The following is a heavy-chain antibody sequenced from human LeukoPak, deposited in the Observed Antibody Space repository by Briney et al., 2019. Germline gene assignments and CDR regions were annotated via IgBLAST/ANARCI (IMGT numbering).Heavy chain of an antibody. CDR3: ARERRGSGSPNDY. J-gene: IGHJ4*02. V-gene: IGHV3-7*01. Sequence: GGSLRLSCAASGLMFSSYWMSWVRQAPGKGLEWVANIKKDGSEMYYVDSVKGRFTISRDNAKNSLYLQMNSLRAEDTAVYYCARERRGSGSPNDYWGQGTLVTVSS. D-gene: IGHD1-26*01. CDR2: IKKDGSEM. CDR1: GLMFSSYW.